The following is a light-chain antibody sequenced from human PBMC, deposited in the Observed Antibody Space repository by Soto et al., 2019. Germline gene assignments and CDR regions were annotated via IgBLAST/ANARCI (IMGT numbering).Light chain of an antibody. CDR3: ATWDDGQRVV. CDR1: SSNIGRQY. V-gene: IGLV1-47*02. CDR2: NNN. J-gene: IGLJ2*01. Sequence: QSVLTQPPSVSGIPGQRVTISCFGSSSNIGRQYVYWYQQLPGTAPKLLVHNNNVRPSGVPDRFSVSKSGPSASLAISGLRAEDEADYYCATWDDGQRVVFGGGTKLTVL.